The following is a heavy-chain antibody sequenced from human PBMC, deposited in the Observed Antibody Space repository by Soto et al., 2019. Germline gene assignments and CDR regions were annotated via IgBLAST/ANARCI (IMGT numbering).Heavy chain of an antibody. J-gene: IGHJ6*02. V-gene: IGHV1-58*02. CDR3: AATIIAVSGTGYYGMDV. Sequence: QMQLVQSGPEVKKPGTSVKVSCKASGFTFISSAMQWVRQARGQRLEWIGWIVVGSGHTNYAQKLQERVSITRDMSTSTAYMELSSLRSEDTAVYYCAATIIAVSGTGYYGMDVWGQGTTVTVSS. CDR2: IVVGSGHT. D-gene: IGHD6-19*01. CDR1: GFTFISSA.